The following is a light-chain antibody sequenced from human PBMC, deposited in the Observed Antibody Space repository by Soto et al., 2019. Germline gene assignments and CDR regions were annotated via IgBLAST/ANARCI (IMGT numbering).Light chain of an antibody. V-gene: IGLV2-14*01. Sequence: QPALTQPASVSGSPGQSITISCTGTISDFVVYNYVSWYQRHPGKAPKLMIYGVSNRPSGVSNRFSGSKSGNTASLTISGLQADDEADYYCSSHTISSALQVFGTGTKVTV. CDR1: ISDFVVYNY. J-gene: IGLJ1*01. CDR3: SSHTISSALQV. CDR2: GVS.